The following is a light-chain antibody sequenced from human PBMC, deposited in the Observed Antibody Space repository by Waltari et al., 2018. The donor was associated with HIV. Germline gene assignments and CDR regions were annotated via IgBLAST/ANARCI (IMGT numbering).Light chain of an antibody. CDR2: DVT. J-gene: IGLJ2*01. V-gene: IGLV2-11*01. CDR1: DSDV. Sequence: QSALTQPRSLSGSPGQSVTISCTGTDSDVSWYRIIPGQAPKLIIYDVTQRPSGVPDRFSGSQYGNTASLTISGLQPEDEADYYCCAYADSYTLLVVFGGGTKLTVL. CDR3: CAYADSYTLLVV.